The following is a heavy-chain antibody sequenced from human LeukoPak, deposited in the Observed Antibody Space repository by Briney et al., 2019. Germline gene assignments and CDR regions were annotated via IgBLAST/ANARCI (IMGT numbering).Heavy chain of an antibody. V-gene: IGHV3-30*02. CDR1: GFTFSSYG. D-gene: IGHD5-24*01. J-gene: IGHJ4*02. CDR2: IRYDGSNK. CDR3: VKSGYNRFDY. Sequence: GGSLRLSCAASGFTFSSYGMHWVRQAPCKGLEWVAFIRYDGSNKYYADSVKGRFTISRDNSKNTLYLQMNSLRAADTAVYYCVKSGYNRFDYLGQGALVTVSS.